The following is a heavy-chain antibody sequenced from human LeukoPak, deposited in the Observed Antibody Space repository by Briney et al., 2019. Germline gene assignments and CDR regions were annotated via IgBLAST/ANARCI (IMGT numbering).Heavy chain of an antibody. V-gene: IGHV4-59*01. D-gene: IGHD2-2*01. Sequence: SETLSLTCTVSGGSISSYYWSWIRQSPGKGLEWIGHMYFSGSTNYNPSLKSRVTISVDTSKNQFSLNLSSVTAADTAVYYCARDLGYCSRTSCYVWFDPWGQGTLVTVSS. CDR2: MYFSGST. CDR3: ARDLGYCSRTSCYVWFDP. CDR1: GGSISSYY. J-gene: IGHJ5*02.